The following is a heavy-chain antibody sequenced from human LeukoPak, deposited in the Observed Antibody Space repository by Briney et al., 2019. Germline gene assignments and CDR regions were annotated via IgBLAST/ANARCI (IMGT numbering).Heavy chain of an antibody. J-gene: IGHJ6*02. Sequence: GGSLRLSCAASGFTFSSYAMSWVRQAPGKGLEWVSAISGSGGSTYYADSVKGRFTISRDNSKNTLYLQMNSLRAEDTAVYYCAKDMFPVATYYYYYGMDVWGQGTTVTVSS. CDR2: ISGSGGST. V-gene: IGHV3-23*01. CDR1: GFTFSSYA. D-gene: IGHD5-12*01. CDR3: AKDMFPVATYYYYYGMDV.